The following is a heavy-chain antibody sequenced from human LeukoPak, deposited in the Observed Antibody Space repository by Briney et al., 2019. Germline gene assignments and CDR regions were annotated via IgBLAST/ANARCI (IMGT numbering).Heavy chain of an antibody. J-gene: IGHJ6*03. V-gene: IGHV3-74*01. CDR1: GFTFSRYW. CDR3: ARNYGSGSMDV. D-gene: IGHD3-10*01. Sequence: PGGSLRLSCAASGFTFSRYWMHWVRQAPGKGLGWVSRINADGSTTDYADSVKGRLTISRDNAKNTLYLQMNSLRAEDTAVYYCARNYGSGSMDVWGKGTTVTVSS. CDR2: INADGSTT.